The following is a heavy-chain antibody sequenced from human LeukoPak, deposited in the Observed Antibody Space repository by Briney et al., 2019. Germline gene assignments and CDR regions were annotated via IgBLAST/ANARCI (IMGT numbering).Heavy chain of an antibody. Sequence: PGGSLRLSCAASGFTFSSYSMNWVRQAPGKGLEWVSSISSSSSYIYHADSVKGRFTISRDNAKNSLYLQMNSLRAEDTAVYYCAGGDSSSWYMVDYWGQGTLVTVSS. CDR2: ISSSSSYI. CDR3: AGGDSSSWYMVDY. CDR1: GFTFSSYS. V-gene: IGHV3-21*01. J-gene: IGHJ4*02. D-gene: IGHD6-13*01.